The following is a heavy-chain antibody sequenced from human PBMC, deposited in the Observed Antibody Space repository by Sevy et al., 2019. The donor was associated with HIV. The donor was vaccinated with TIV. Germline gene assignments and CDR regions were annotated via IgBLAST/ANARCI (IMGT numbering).Heavy chain of an antibody. V-gene: IGHV1-24*01. D-gene: IGHD3-22*01. CDR3: ATTKDDYESSGDPFDY. J-gene: IGHJ4*02. CDR1: GYTLSKLS. CDR2: FDPEDDER. Sequence: ASVKVSCKDSGYTLSKLSMHWVRLAPGKGLEWMGSFDPEDDERIYAQKFQDRVTMTEDTSTNTAYMELSSLRSEDTAVYYCATTKDDYESSGDPFDYWGQGTLVTVSS.